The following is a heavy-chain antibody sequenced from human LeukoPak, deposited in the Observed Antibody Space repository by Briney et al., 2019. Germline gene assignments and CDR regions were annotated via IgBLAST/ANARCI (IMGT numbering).Heavy chain of an antibody. Sequence: GGSLRLSCAASGFTVSSYYMTWIRQAPGKGLEWVSYISSTSSYTNYADSVKGRFTISRDNAKNSLHLQMNSLRAEDTAVYYCARSYGWLPGGMWGQGTLVTVSS. CDR2: ISSTSSYT. V-gene: IGHV3-11*03. D-gene: IGHD5-12*01. CDR1: GFTVSSYY. J-gene: IGHJ4*02. CDR3: ARSYGWLPGGM.